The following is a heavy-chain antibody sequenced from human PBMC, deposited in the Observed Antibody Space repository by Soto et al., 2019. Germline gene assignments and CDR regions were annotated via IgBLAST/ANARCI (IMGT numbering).Heavy chain of an antibody. D-gene: IGHD3-3*01. Sequence: QVQLVESGGGLVKPGGSLRLSCAASGFTFSDYYMSWIRQAPGKGMEWVSYISSSGSTIYYADSVKGRFTISRDNAKNSLYLQMNSLRAEDTAVYYCAKYYVTPRGYYYYMDVWGKGTTVTVSS. CDR1: GFTFSDYY. CDR3: AKYYVTPRGYYYYMDV. V-gene: IGHV3-11*01. CDR2: ISSSGSTI. J-gene: IGHJ6*03.